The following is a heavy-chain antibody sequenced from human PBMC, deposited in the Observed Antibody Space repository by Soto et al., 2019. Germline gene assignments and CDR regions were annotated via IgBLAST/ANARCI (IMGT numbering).Heavy chain of an antibody. J-gene: IGHJ4*02. CDR2: IYGGGTT. CDR3: VQTTGWPGFDF. D-gene: IGHD6-19*01. CDR1: GFTVSSKY. Sequence: EVQLVESGGGLIQPGGSLRLSCAASGFTVSSKYMTWVRQAPGKGLEWVSGIYGGGTTDDADSVKGRFTISRDNSKNTLYLQMNSLRAEDTAVYYCVQTTGWPGFDFWGQGTLVTVSS. V-gene: IGHV3-53*01.